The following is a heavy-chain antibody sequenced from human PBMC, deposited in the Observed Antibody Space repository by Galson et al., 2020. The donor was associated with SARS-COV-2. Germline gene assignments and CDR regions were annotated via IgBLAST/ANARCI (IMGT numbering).Heavy chain of an antibody. V-gene: IGHV3-23*01. J-gene: IGHJ4*02. CDR2: ISGSGGST. CDR1: GFTFSSYA. CDR3: AKVGWFGELLSFDY. Sequence: GGSLRLSCAASGFTFSSYALSWVRQAPGKGLEWVSAISGSGGSTYYADSVKGRFTISRDNSKNTLYLQMNSLRAEDTAVYYCAKVGWFGELLSFDYWGQGTLVTVSS. D-gene: IGHD3-10*01.